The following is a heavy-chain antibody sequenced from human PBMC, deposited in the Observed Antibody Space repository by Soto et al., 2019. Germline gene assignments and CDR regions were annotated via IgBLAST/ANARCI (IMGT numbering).Heavy chain of an antibody. CDR1: GGSISSSNW. D-gene: IGHD3-10*01. CDR3: ARVRGTMVRGSDY. V-gene: IGHV4-4*02. CDR2: IYHSGST. J-gene: IGHJ4*02. Sequence: PSETLSLTCAVSGGSISSSNWWSWVRQPPGKGLEWIGEIYHSGSTNYNPSLKSRVTISVDKSKNQFSLKLSSVTAADTAVYYCARVRGTMVRGSDYWGQGTLVTVSS.